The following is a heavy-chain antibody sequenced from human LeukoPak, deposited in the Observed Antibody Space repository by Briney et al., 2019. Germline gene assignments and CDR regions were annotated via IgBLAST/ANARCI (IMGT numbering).Heavy chain of an antibody. Sequence: GGSLRLSCAASGFTLSSYGMHWVRQAPGKGLEWVAVIWYDGSNKYYADSVKGRFTISRDNSKNTLYLQMNSLRAEDTAVYYGARDLYSSSWYGAFDIWGQGTMVTVSS. CDR2: IWYDGSNK. D-gene: IGHD6-13*01. V-gene: IGHV3-33*01. J-gene: IGHJ3*02. CDR3: ARDLYSSSWYGAFDI. CDR1: GFTLSSYG.